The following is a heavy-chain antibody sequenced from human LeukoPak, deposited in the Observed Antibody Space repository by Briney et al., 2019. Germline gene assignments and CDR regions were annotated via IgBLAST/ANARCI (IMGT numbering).Heavy chain of an antibody. D-gene: IGHD2-15*01. V-gene: IGHV4-4*07. CDR1: GGSISSYY. CDR2: IYTSGST. J-gene: IGHJ3*02. CDR3: ARDLGGAAIWAFDI. Sequence: NPSETLSLTCTVSGGSISSYYWSWIRQPAGKGLEWIGRIYTSGSTNYNPSLKSRVTISVDKSKNQFSLKLSSVTAADTAVYYCARDLGGAAIWAFDIWGHGAMVTVSS.